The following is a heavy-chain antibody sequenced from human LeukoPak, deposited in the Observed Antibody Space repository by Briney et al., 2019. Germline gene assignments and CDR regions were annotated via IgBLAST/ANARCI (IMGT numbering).Heavy chain of an antibody. CDR2: ISGSVGKT. CDR1: GFTFSSYA. V-gene: IGHV3-23*01. D-gene: IGHD2-2*01. Sequence: GGSLRLSCAASGFTFSSYAMSWVRQAPGKGLEWVSAISGSVGKTYYADSVKGRLTISRDNSKNTLYLQMNSLRAEDTAVYYCAKDRGCSTSCYGEADDAFDIWGQGTMVTVSS. J-gene: IGHJ3*02. CDR3: AKDRGCSTSCYGEADDAFDI.